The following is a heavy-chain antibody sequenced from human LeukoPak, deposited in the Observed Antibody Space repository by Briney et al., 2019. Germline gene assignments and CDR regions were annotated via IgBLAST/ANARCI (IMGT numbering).Heavy chain of an antibody. D-gene: IGHD2-2*01. V-gene: IGHV3-7*03. CDR3: ARDPVPAAIVWFDP. CDR2: IKQDGSEK. Sequence: GGSLRLSCAASGFSFISYWMSWVRQAPGKGLEWVANIKQDGSEKYYVDSVKGRFTISRDNAKNSLYLQMNTLRAGDTAVYYCARDPVPAAIVWFDPWGQGTLVTVSS. CDR1: GFSFISYW. J-gene: IGHJ5*02.